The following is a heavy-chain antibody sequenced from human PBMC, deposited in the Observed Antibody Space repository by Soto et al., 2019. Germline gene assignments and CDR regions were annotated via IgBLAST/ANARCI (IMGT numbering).Heavy chain of an antibody. CDR1: GFTFGDYE. J-gene: IGHJ3*02. V-gene: IGHV3-11*01. CDR3: ARSSGWYEADALDM. Sequence: QVQLVASGGGLVQPGGSLRLSCAASGFTFGDYEMSWIRQAPGKGPEWVSFLSRSGNTIYYADLVKGRFSISRDNAENSLYLQMESLRVEDTDTYSCARSSGWYEADALDMWGQGTMVTVSA. D-gene: IGHD6-19*01. CDR2: LSRSGNTI.